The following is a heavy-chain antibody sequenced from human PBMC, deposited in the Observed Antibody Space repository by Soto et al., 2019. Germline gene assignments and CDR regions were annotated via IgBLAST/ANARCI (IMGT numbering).Heavy chain of an antibody. V-gene: IGHV3-21*01. J-gene: IGHJ4*02. Sequence: EVQLVESGGGLVKPGGSLRLSCAASGFSFSSYSMNWLRQAPGKGLEWVSSISSSSAYIYYADSVKGRFTISRDNAQNSLFLQMSSLRAEDTAVYYCARVGGKQLYATDYWGQGTLVTVSS. CDR1: GFSFSSYS. CDR3: ARVGGKQLYATDY. D-gene: IGHD6-6*01. CDR2: ISSSSAYI.